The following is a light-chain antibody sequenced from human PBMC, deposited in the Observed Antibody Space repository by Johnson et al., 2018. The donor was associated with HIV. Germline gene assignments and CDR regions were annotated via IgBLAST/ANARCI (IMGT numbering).Light chain of an antibody. V-gene: IGLV1-51*01. Sequence: QSVLTQPPSVSPAPGQKVAISCSGSSSNIGNNYVSWYQQVPGTAPKLLIYDNNRRPSGIPDRFSGSKSGPSATLGITGLQTGDEADYYCGTWDNSLSAVFGTGTKVTVL. CDR3: GTWDNSLSAV. J-gene: IGLJ1*01. CDR2: DNN. CDR1: SSNIGNNY.